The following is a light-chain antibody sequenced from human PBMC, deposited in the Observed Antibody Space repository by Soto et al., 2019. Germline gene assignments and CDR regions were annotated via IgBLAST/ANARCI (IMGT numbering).Light chain of an antibody. V-gene: IGKV3-20*01. CDR3: HQYGTSPYT. J-gene: IGKJ2*01. Sequence: EIVLTQSPGTLSLSPGERATLSCRASQSVASNYLAWFQQKPGQAPRLLIYGASNRATGIPDRFSVSGSGTAFTLTISRLEPEDFAVYYCHQYGTSPYTFGQGTKLEIK. CDR2: GAS. CDR1: QSVASNY.